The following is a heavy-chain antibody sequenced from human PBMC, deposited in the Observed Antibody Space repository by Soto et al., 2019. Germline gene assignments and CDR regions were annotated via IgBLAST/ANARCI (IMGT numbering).Heavy chain of an antibody. J-gene: IGHJ4*02. CDR1: GFTVSSNY. V-gene: IGHV3-66*01. CDR3: ARENESSGLALDY. CDR2: IYATGST. D-gene: IGHD3-22*01. Sequence: EVPMVESGGGFVQPGGSLRLSCAASGFTVSSNYMSWVRQAPGKGLEWVSVIYATGSTHYADSVKGRFAISRDSSKNTLYLQMNSLRAEDTAVYYCARENESSGLALDYWGQGTQVTVSS.